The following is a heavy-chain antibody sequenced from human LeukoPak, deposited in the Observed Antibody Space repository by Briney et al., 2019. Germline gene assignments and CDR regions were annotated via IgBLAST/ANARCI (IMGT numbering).Heavy chain of an antibody. CDR2: ISDTGGRT. Sequence: GGSLSLSCAVSGITLSNYGMTWVRQAPGKGLEWVAGISDTGGRTNYADSVKGRFTISRDNPKNTLYLQMNSLRAEDTAVYFCAKRGVVIRVILVGFHKEAYYFDSWGQGALVTVSS. V-gene: IGHV3-23*01. CDR3: AKRGVVIRVILVGFHKEAYYFDS. D-gene: IGHD3-22*01. J-gene: IGHJ4*02. CDR1: GITLSNYG.